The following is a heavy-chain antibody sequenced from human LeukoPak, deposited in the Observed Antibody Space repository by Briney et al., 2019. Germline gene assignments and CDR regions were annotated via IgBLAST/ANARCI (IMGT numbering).Heavy chain of an antibody. D-gene: IGHD3-3*01. Sequence: GRSLRLSCAASGFTFSTYGMHWVRQAPGKGLEWVAVIWYDGSNKYYADSVRGRFTISRDNFKNTLYLQMNSLRAEDTAVYYCARDLEIGSSSYYFDYWGQGTRVTVPS. CDR1: GFTFSTYG. J-gene: IGHJ4*02. CDR3: ARDLEIGSSSYYFDY. CDR2: IWYDGSNK. V-gene: IGHV3-33*01.